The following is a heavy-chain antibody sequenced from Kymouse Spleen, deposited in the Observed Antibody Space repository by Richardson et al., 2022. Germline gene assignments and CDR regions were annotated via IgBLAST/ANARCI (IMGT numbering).Heavy chain of an antibody. V-gene: IGHV3-9*01. CDR3: AKDYCTNGVCPMDV. J-gene: IGHJ6*02. D-gene: IGHD2-8*01. CDR1: GFTFDDYA. CDR2: ISWNSGSI. Sequence: EVQLVESGGGLVQPGRSLRLSCAASGFTFDDYAMHWVRQAPGKGLEWVSGISWNSGSIGYADSVKGRFTISRDNAKNSLYLQMNSLRAEDTALYYCAKDYCTNGVCPMDVWGQGTTVTVSS.